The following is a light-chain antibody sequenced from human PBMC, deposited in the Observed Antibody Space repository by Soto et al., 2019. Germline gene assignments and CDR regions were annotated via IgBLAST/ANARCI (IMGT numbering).Light chain of an antibody. V-gene: IGKV3D-20*02. CDR2: DTS. Sequence: IVVTQSPGTLSLSPGERATLSCRASQSVSSSYLASYQQKPGQAPRLRIYDTSNRATDIPARFSGRGSCTDFTLTIYSLEPEAFAVYYDQQRSTWPPIIFGQGTRLEIK. CDR1: QSVSSSY. J-gene: IGKJ5*01. CDR3: QQRSTWPPII.